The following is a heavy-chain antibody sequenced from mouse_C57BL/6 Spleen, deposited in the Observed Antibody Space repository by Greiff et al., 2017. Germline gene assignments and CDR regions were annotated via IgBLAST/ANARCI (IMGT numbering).Heavy chain of an antibody. J-gene: IGHJ2*01. CDR3: ARWGLFDD. CDR1: GYAFSSSW. V-gene: IGHV1-82*01. CDR2: IYPGDGDT. Sequence: VQRVESGPELVKPGASVKISCKASGYAFSSSWMNWVKQRPGKGLEWIGRIYPGDGDTNYNGKFKGKATLTADKSSSTAYMQLSSLTSEDSAVCFCARWGLFDDWGQGTTLTVSS.